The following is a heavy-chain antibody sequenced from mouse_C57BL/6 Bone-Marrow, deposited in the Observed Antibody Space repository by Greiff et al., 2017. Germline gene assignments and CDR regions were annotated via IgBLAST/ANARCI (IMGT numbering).Heavy chain of an antibody. V-gene: IGHV1-9*01. J-gene: IGHJ1*03. CDR1: GYTFTGYW. Sequence: VQLQQSGAELMKPGASVKLSCKATGYTFTGYWIEWVKQRPGHGLEWIGEILPGSGSTNYNEKFKGKATFTADTSSNTAYMQLSSLTTEDSAIYYCAREGFYGNYVYWYFDVWGTGTTVTVSS. CDR3: AREGFYGNYVYWYFDV. CDR2: ILPGSGST. D-gene: IGHD2-1*01.